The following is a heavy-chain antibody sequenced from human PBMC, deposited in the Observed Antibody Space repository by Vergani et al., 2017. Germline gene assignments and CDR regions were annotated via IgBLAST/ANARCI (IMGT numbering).Heavy chain of an antibody. V-gene: IGHV3-21*01. Sequence: EVQLVESGGGLVKPGGSLRLSCAASGFTFSSYSMNWVRQAPGKGLEWVSSISSSSSYIYYADSVKGRFTISRDNAKNSLYLQMNSLRAEDTAVYYCARAHGITGTTGAFDIWGQGTMVTVSS. CDR1: GFTFSSYS. CDR2: ISSSSSYI. CDR3: ARAHGITGTTGAFDI. J-gene: IGHJ3*02. D-gene: IGHD1-20*01.